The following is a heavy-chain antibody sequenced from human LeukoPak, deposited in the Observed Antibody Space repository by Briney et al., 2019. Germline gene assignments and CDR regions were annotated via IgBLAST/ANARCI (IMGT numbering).Heavy chain of an antibody. CDR2: ISGSGGST. CDR1: GFTFSNYA. D-gene: IGHD1-14*01. V-gene: IGHV3-23*01. J-gene: IGHJ3*02. CDR3: AGTSASRDAFDI. Sequence: GGSLRLSCAASGFTFSNYAMSWVRQAPGKGLEWVSAISGSGGSTYYADSVKGRFTIHRDNSKNTLYLQMNSLRAEDTAVYYCAGTSASRDAFDIWGQGTMVTVSS.